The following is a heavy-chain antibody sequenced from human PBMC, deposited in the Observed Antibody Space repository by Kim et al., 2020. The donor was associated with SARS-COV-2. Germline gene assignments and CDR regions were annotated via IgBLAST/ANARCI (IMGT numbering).Heavy chain of an antibody. CDR3: ARDRGYYGSGRVNPNYYFDY. J-gene: IGHJ4*02. Sequence: RVTVSVDTSKNQFSLKLSSVTAADTAVYYCARDRGYYGSGRVNPNYYFDYWGQGTLVTVSS. D-gene: IGHD3-10*01. V-gene: IGHV4-59*01.